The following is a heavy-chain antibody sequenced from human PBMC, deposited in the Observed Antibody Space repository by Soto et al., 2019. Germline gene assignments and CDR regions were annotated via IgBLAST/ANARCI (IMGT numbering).Heavy chain of an antibody. J-gene: IGHJ6*02. D-gene: IGHD2-15*01. V-gene: IGHV1-69*13. CDR1: GGTFDNYA. CDR3: ARGLRTGNYGMDV. CDR2: IIPMFETV. Sequence: ASVKVSCKASGGTFDNYAVSWVRQAPGQGLEWMGGIIPMFETVNYAQRFQGRLTIAADESTSTAYMELTSLTSADTAIYFCARGLRTGNYGMDVWGQGATVTVSS.